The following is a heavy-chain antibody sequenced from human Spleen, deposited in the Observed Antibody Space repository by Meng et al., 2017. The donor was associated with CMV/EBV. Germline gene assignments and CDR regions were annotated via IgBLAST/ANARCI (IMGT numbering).Heavy chain of an antibody. CDR3: ARSSSGWYDGYFDS. Sequence: VSGGFFSPYSYSWIRQPPGKGLKWIGQIYHNGITNYNPSLKSRVTLSVDTSKNQFSLQLTSLTAADTAVYYCARSSSGWYDGYFDSWGQGTLVTVSS. V-gene: IGHV4-34*01. D-gene: IGHD6-19*01. CDR1: GGFFSPYS. J-gene: IGHJ4*02. CDR2: IYHNGIT.